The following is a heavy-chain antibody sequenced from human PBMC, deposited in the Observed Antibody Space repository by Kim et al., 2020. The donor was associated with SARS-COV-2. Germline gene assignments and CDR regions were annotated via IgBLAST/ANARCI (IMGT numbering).Heavy chain of an antibody. Sequence: SETLSLTCTVSGGSISSYYWSWIRQPPGKGLEWIGYIYYSGSTNYNPSLKSRVTISVDTSKNQFSLKLSSVTAADTAVYYCARDEDYYGSGRFDYWGQGTLVTVSS. CDR3: ARDEDYYGSGRFDY. V-gene: IGHV4-59*01. CDR2: IYYSGST. J-gene: IGHJ4*02. CDR1: GGSISSYY. D-gene: IGHD3-10*01.